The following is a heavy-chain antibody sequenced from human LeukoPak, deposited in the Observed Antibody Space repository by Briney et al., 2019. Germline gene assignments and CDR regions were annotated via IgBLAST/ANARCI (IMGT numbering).Heavy chain of an antibody. J-gene: IGHJ4*02. Sequence: GGSLRLSCAASGFTVSSNYMSWVRQAPGKGLEWASVIYSGGSTYYADSVKGRFTISRDNSKNTLYLQMNSLRAEDTAVYYCARDSWSGSYRFDYWGQGTLVTVSS. V-gene: IGHV3-53*01. D-gene: IGHD1-26*01. CDR1: GFTVSSNY. CDR3: ARDSWSGSYRFDY. CDR2: IYSGGST.